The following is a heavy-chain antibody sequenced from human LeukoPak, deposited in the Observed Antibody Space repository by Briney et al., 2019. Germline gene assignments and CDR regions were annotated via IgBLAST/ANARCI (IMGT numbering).Heavy chain of an antibody. D-gene: IGHD3-22*01. J-gene: IGHJ3*02. Sequence: GGSLRLSCAASGFTFSSYGMHWVRQAPGKGLEWVAVIWYDGSNKYYADSAKGRFTTSRDNSKNTLYLQMNSLRAEDTAVYYCAREHDSSANDAFDIWGQGTMDTVSS. V-gene: IGHV3-33*01. CDR2: IWYDGSNK. CDR1: GFTFSSYG. CDR3: AREHDSSANDAFDI.